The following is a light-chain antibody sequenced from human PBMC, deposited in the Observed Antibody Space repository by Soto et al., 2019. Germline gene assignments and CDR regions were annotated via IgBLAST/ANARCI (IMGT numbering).Light chain of an antibody. Sequence: DIVLTKSPVNLSLSPGESASLSCRASQTVSITYLTWYQQTPGQAPSLLIFGASKRATGIPDRFSGSGSGRDFTLTISGLAPEDFAVYYRQQYGSPPTFGQGTRLEIK. CDR1: QTVSITY. J-gene: IGKJ5*01. V-gene: IGKV3-20*01. CDR2: GAS. CDR3: QQYGSPPT.